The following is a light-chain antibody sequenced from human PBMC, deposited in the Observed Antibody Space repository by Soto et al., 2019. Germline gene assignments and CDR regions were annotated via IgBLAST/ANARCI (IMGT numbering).Light chain of an antibody. J-gene: IGKJ4*01. V-gene: IGKV3-15*01. CDR1: QSVSSN. Sequence: EIVMTQSPGTLSVSPGERATLSCRASQSVSSNLAWYQQKPGQAPRLLIYGASTRATGSPARFSGSGSGTEFTIIISSLQYDDFAVYYCQQDNSWPQLTFGGGTKVDVK. CDR3: QQDNSWPQLT. CDR2: GAS.